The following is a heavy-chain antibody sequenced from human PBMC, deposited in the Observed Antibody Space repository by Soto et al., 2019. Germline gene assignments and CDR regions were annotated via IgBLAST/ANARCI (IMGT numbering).Heavy chain of an antibody. V-gene: IGHV4-4*02. CDR2: IHHSGGT. D-gene: IGHD1-26*01. CDR1: GGSVSNNNW. J-gene: IGHJ4*02. CDR3: TKNSAYALDY. Sequence: QVQLQESGPGLVKPSGTLSLSCAVSGGSVSNNNWWSWVRPPPGNGLGWIGEIHHSGGTSYNPSLESRATLAVEKAKNESSLRLKYVTGADTAVYYCTKNSAYALDYWGVGIPVSVSS.